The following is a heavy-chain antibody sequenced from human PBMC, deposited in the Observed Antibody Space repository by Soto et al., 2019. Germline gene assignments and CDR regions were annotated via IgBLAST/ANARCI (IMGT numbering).Heavy chain of an antibody. D-gene: IGHD2-2*01. J-gene: IGHJ3*01. CDR3: TKALYCSSNSCYSGGDTFHV. CDR1: GFTFSNLG. Sequence: PGRSLRLSCEASGFTFSNLGMSLVRQSPGKGLECVSGLTGNAATTYYADSVKGRFTISRDNSKNTLSLQMNSLRAEDTAIYFCTKALYCSSNSCYSGGDTFHVWGQGTMVTVSS. V-gene: IGHV3-23*01. CDR2: LTGNAATT.